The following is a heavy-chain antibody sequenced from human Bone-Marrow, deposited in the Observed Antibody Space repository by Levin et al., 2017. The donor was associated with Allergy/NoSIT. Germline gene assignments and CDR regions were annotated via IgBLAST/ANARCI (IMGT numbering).Heavy chain of an antibody. V-gene: IGHV3-9*01. CDR3: AKSTLGQWLGYYFDY. CDR1: GFTFDDYA. CDR2: ISWNSGSI. Sequence: GGSLRLSCAASGFTFDDYAMHWVRQAPGKGLEWVSGISWNSGSIGYADSVKGRFTISRDNAKNSLYLQMNSLRAEDTALYYCAKSTLGQWLGYYFDYWGQGTLVTVSS. D-gene: IGHD6-19*01. J-gene: IGHJ4*02.